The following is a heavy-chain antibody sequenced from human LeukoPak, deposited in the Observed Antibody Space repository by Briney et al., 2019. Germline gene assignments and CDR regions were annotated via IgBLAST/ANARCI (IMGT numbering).Heavy chain of an antibody. CDR1: GYSISNDYC. V-gene: IGHV4-38-2*02. CDR3: VRDQRYFNWFDP. CDR2: ICDSGNT. J-gene: IGHJ5*02. D-gene: IGHD2/OR15-2a*01. Sequence: SETLSLTCTVSGYSISNDYCWGWIRQPPGKGLEWIGSICDSGNTYHNPSLKSRVTISVDTSENQFSLKLSSVTAADTAVYYCVRDQRYFNWFDPWGQGTLVTVSS.